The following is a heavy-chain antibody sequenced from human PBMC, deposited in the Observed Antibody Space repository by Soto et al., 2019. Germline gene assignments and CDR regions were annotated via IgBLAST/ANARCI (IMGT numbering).Heavy chain of an antibody. CDR2: IRNKANSYAT. CDR3: ISHSPEDMIRT. V-gene: IGHV3-73*02. CDR1: GFTFSGSS. Sequence: EVQLVESGGGLVQPGGSLKLYCAASGFTFSGSSVHWVRQASGKGLEWVGRIRNKANSYATAYAASVRGRFTISRDDSKNTAFLQMTSLNTEVTAVYYCISHSPEDMIRTWGQGTLVTVSS. J-gene: IGHJ4*02. D-gene: IGHD2-15*01.